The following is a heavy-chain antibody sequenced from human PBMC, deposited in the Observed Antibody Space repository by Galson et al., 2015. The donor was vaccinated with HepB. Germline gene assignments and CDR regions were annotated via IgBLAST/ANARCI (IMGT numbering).Heavy chain of an antibody. J-gene: IGHJ4*02. CDR3: SRDPPKNTPAFDY. D-gene: IGHD2-2*02. CDR1: GFTFGDYA. V-gene: IGHV3-49*03. CDR2: IRSKAYGGTT. Sequence: SLRLSCAASGFTFGDYAMSWSRQAPGKGLEWVGFIRSKAYGGTTEYAASVKGRFTISRDDSKSIAYLQMNSLKTEDTAVYYCSRDPPKNTPAFDYWGQGTLVTVSS.